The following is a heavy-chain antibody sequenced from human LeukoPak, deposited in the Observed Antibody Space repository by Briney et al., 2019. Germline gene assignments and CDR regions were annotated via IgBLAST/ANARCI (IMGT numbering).Heavy chain of an antibody. J-gene: IGHJ6*04. Sequence: PGASLRLSCAASGFTFSSYSMNWVRQAPGKGLEWVSSISSSRSYIYYADSVKGRFTISRDNAKNSLYLQMNSLRAEDTAVYYCAGALIEDIVATIGLFYYYYGMDVWGKGTTVTVSS. V-gene: IGHV3-21*01. CDR2: ISSSRSYI. D-gene: IGHD5-12*01. CDR1: GFTFSSYS. CDR3: AGALIEDIVATIGLFYYYYGMDV.